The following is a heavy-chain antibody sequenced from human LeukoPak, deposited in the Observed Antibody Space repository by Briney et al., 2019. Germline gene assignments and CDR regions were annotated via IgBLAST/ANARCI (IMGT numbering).Heavy chain of an antibody. V-gene: IGHV4-39*07. D-gene: IGHD1-26*01. J-gene: IGHJ4*02. CDR2: IFYSGST. Sequence: SETLSLTCTVSGGSISSSSYYWGWIRQPPGKGLEWIGSIFYSGSTYYNPSLKSRVTISVDTSKNQFSLKLSSVTAADTAVYYCASFLVGARADLDYWGQGTLVTVSS. CDR3: ASFLVGARADLDY. CDR1: GGSISSSSYY.